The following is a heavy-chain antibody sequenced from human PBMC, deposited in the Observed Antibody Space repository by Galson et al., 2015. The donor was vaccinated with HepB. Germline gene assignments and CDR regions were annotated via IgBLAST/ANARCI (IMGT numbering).Heavy chain of an antibody. Sequence: SLRLSCAASGFTFRSYSMNWVRLAPGRGLEWVSSISPTGWTKYSADSVKGRFTTSRDNGKNTLYLEMSSLKVEDTAVYYCTRDQRAVTDQDAFDVWGQGTMVAVSS. CDR3: TRDQRAVTDQDAFDV. CDR1: GFTFRSYS. CDR2: ISPTGWTK. J-gene: IGHJ3*01. V-gene: IGHV3-21*06. D-gene: IGHD2-2*01.